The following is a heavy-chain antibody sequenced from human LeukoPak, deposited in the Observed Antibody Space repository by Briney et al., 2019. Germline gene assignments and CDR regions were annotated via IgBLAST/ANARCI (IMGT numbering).Heavy chain of an antibody. Sequence: PGGSLRLSCAASGFTFSSYSMNWVRQAPGKGLEWVSSISSSSSYIYYADSVKGRFTISRDNAKNSLYLQMNSLRAEDTAVYYCARDRMVRGAPFDYWGQGTLVTVSS. CDR3: ARDRMVRGAPFDY. CDR2: ISSSSSYI. D-gene: IGHD3-10*01. CDR1: GFTFSSYS. J-gene: IGHJ4*02. V-gene: IGHV3-21*01.